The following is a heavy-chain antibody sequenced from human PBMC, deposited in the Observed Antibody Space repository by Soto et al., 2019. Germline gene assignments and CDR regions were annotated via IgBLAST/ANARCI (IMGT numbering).Heavy chain of an antibody. CDR2: ITTAGDT. V-gene: IGHV3-13*01. CDR3: ARELHGGSYGMDV. Sequence: EVQVVESGGGLVQPGGSLRLSCAVSGFTFSNYDMHWVRQVTGKGLEWVSGITTAGDTYYSGSVKGRFTISREKAKNSLYLQMNGLSAGDTAVYYCARELHGGSYGMDVWGQGTTVTASS. J-gene: IGHJ6*02. CDR1: GFTFSNYD.